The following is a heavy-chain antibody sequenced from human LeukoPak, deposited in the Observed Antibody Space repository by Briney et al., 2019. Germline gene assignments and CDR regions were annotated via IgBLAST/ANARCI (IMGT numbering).Heavy chain of an antibody. J-gene: IGHJ3*02. CDR3: ARARTHDYGAMGAAFDI. Sequence: HRASVKVSCKASGYTFTGYYMHWVRQAPGQGLEWMGWINPNSGGTNYAQKFQGRVTMTRDTSISTAYMELSRLRSDDTAVYYCARARTHDYGAMGAAFDIWGQGTMVTVSS. CDR1: GYTFTGYY. V-gene: IGHV1-2*02. D-gene: IGHD4-17*01. CDR2: INPNSGGT.